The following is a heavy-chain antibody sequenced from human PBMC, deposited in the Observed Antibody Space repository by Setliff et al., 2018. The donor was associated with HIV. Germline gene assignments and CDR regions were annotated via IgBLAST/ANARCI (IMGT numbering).Heavy chain of an antibody. D-gene: IGHD2-2*02. Sequence: SETLSLTCTISGGSISTYYWTWIRQPPGKGLEWIGYIYTSGSTSYNPSLKSRLTISLDTSKNQFSLKLSSVTAADTAVYYCARQERYCTSADCYRYFNYWGQGTLVTVSS. CDR2: IYTSGST. J-gene: IGHJ4*02. CDR3: ARQERYCTSADCYRYFNY. V-gene: IGHV4-4*09. CDR1: GGSISTYY.